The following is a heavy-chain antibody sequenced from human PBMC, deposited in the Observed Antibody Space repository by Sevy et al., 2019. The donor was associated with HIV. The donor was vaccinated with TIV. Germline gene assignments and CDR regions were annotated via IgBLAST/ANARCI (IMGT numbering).Heavy chain of an antibody. Sequence: SETLSLTCTVSGGSISSYYWSWIRQPPGKGLEWIGYIYYSGSTNYNPSLKSRVTISVDTSKNQFSLKLSSVTAADTAVYYCARVRGWPSYYFDYWGQGTLVTVSS. CDR2: IYYSGST. J-gene: IGHJ4*02. CDR1: GGSISSYY. CDR3: ARVRGWPSYYFDY. D-gene: IGHD6-19*01. V-gene: IGHV4-59*01.